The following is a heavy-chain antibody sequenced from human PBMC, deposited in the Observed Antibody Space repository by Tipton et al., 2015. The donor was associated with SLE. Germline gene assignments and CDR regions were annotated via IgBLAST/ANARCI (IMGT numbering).Heavy chain of an antibody. D-gene: IGHD6-6*01. Sequence: SLRLSCEASTFTFKGYAMSWVRQAPGKGLEWVSAISGGDTYYADSVKGRFTISRDNSKNTLYLQMNSLRAEDTAIYYCAKGAPQTRLVDYWGQGALVTVSS. V-gene: IGHV3-23*01. CDR1: TFTFKGYA. J-gene: IGHJ4*02. CDR3: AKGAPQTRLVDY. CDR2: ISGGDT.